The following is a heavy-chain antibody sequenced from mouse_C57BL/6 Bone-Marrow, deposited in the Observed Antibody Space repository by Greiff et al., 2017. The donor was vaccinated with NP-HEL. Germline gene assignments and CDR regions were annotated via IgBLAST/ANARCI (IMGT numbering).Heavy chain of an antibody. Sequence: QVQLQQPGAELVKPGASVKMSCKASGYTFTTYPIEWMKQNHGKSLEWIGNFHPYNDDTKYNEKFKGKATLTVEKSSSTVYLELSRLTSDDSAVYSFARGPRYDGGNFYFDYWGQGTTLTVSS. V-gene: IGHV1-47*01. CDR1: GYTFTTYP. CDR2: FHPYNDDT. D-gene: IGHD1-1*01. CDR3: ARGPRYDGGNFYFDY. J-gene: IGHJ2*01.